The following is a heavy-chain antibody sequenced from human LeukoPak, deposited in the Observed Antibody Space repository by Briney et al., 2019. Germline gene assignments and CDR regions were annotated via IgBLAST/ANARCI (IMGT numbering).Heavy chain of an antibody. CDR3: TRDLKSIFGVVIIPFSFDP. Sequence: GGSLRLSCTASGFTFGDYAMSWFRQAPGQGLEWVGFIRSKAYGGTTEYAASVKGRFTISRDDSKSTAYLQMNSLKTEDTAVYYCTRDLKSIFGVVIIPFSFDPWGQGILVTVSS. J-gene: IGHJ5*02. CDR1: GFTFGDYA. CDR2: IRSKAYGGTT. D-gene: IGHD3-3*01. V-gene: IGHV3-49*03.